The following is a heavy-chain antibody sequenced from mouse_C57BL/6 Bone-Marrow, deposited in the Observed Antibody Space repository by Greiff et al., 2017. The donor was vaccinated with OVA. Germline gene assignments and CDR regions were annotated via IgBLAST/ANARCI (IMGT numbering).Heavy chain of an antibody. CDR1: GYAFTNYL. V-gene: IGHV1-54*01. D-gene: IGHD3-1*01. Sequence: QVQLQQSGAELVRPGTSVKLSCKASGYAFTNYLIEWVKQRPGQGLEWIGVINPGSGGTNYNETFKGKATLTAAKSSSTAYMQLSSLTSEDSAVYFCARHSSGWVDYWGQGTTLTVSS. J-gene: IGHJ2*01. CDR2: INPGSGGT. CDR3: ARHSSGWVDY.